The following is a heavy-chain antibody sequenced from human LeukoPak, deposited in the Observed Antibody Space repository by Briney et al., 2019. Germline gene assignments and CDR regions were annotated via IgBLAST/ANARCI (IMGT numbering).Heavy chain of an antibody. CDR2: IYSGGTT. CDR1: GFTVRSNY. V-gene: IGHV3-53*01. CDR3: ARGPVTMFQL. J-gene: IGHJ3*01. D-gene: IGHD3-10*02. Sequence: GGSLRLLYAVCGFTVRSNYLRWVRQAPGKGLEWVSVIYSGGTTYYADSVKGRFTISRDKSNNTLYLQMNSLRAEDTAVYYCARGPVTMFQLWGQGTMVTVSS.